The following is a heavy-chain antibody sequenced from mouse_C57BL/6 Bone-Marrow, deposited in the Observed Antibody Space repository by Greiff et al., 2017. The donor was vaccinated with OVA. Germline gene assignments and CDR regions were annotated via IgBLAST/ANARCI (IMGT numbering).Heavy chain of an antibody. CDR2: ISGGGGNT. CDR1: GFTFSSYT. D-gene: IGHD1-1*01. CDR3: ARQRGYYYARGYFDV. Sequence: DVMLVESGGGLVKPGGSLKLSCAASGFTFSSYTMSWVRQTPEKRLEWVATISGGGGNTYYPDSVKGRFTISRDNAKNTLYLQMSSLRSEDTALYYCARQRGYYYARGYFDVWGTGTTVTVSS. V-gene: IGHV5-9*01. J-gene: IGHJ1*03.